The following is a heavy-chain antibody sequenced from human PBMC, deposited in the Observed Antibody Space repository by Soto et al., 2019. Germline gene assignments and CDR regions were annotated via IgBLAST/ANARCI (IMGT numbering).Heavy chain of an antibody. CDR1: GGSISSGDYY. J-gene: IGHJ6*02. Sequence: LSLTCTVSGGSISSGDYYWSWIRQPPGKGLEWIGYIYYSGSTYYNPSLKSRVTISVDTSKNQFSLKLSSVTAADTAVYYCARVSTDGYYGMDVWGQGTTVTVSS. CDR2: IYYSGST. CDR3: ARVSTDGYYGMDV. V-gene: IGHV4-30-4*01.